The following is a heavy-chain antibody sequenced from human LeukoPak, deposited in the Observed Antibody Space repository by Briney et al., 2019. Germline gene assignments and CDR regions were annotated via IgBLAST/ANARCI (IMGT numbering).Heavy chain of an antibody. CDR1: GFTFSSYG. CDR2: IWYDGSNK. Sequence: GGSLRLSCAASGFTFSSYGMHWVRQAPGKGLEWVAVIWYDGSNKYYADSVKGRFTISRDNSKNTLYLQMNSLRAEDTAVYYCAKNAGYCSSTSCCVPNFLFDYWGQGTLVTVSS. J-gene: IGHJ4*02. CDR3: AKNAGYCSSTSCCVPNFLFDY. V-gene: IGHV3-33*06. D-gene: IGHD2-2*01.